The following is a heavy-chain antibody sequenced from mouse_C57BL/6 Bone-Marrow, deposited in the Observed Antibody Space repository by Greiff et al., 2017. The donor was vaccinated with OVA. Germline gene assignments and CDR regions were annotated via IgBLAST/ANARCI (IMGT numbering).Heavy chain of an antibody. CDR1: GYTFTSYW. V-gene: IGHV1-53*01. CDR3: ARSRGILRAWFAY. D-gene: IGHD1-1*01. Sequence: QVQLQQPGTELVKPGASVKLSCKASGYTFTSYWMPWVKQRPGQGLEWIGNINPSNGGTNYNEKFKSKATLTVDKSSSTAYMQLSSLTSEDSAVYYCARSRGILRAWFAYWGQGTLVTVSA. J-gene: IGHJ3*01. CDR2: INPSNGGT.